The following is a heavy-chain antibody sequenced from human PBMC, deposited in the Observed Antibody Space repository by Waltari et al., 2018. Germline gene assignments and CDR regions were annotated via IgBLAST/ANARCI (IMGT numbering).Heavy chain of an antibody. V-gene: IGHV1-8*01. D-gene: IGHD1-7*01. CDR1: GYTFTSYD. CDR3: ASGDITGTTKY. J-gene: IGHJ4*02. Sequence: QVQLVQSGAEVKKPGASVKVSCKASGYTFTSYDINWVRQATGQGLEWMGWMTPTSGKTGYAQKFQGRVPMPRNTSLSTAYMELSSLRSEDTAVYYCASGDITGTTKYWGQGTLVTVSS. CDR2: MTPTSGKT.